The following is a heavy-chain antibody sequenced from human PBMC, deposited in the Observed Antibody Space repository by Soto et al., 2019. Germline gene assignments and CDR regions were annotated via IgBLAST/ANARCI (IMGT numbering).Heavy chain of an antibody. V-gene: IGHV3-23*01. J-gene: IGHJ6*02. Sequence: ESGGGLVQPGGSLRLSCAASGFTFSNYAMSCFRQAPGKGLEWVSPISGSGENTYYADSVKGRFTISRDNSKNTLYLQMNNLRAEDTAVYYCAKTRGQSYYHAMDVWGQGTTVIVSS. CDR3: AKTRGQSYYHAMDV. CDR2: ISGSGENT. CDR1: GFTFSNYA.